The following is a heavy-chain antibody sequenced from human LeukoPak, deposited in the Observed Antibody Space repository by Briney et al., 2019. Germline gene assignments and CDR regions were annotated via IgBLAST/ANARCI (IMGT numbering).Heavy chain of an antibody. CDR3: ARDPGSGSYFLNYYYYGMDV. D-gene: IGHD3-10*01. V-gene: IGHV4-34*01. CDR1: GGSFSGYY. Sequence: PSETLSLTCAVYGGSFSGYYWSWIRQPPGKGLEWIGEINHSGSTNYNPSLKSRVTISVDTSKNQFSLKLSSVTAADTAVYYCARDPGSGSYFLNYYYYGMDVWGKGTTVTVSS. CDR2: INHSGST. J-gene: IGHJ6*04.